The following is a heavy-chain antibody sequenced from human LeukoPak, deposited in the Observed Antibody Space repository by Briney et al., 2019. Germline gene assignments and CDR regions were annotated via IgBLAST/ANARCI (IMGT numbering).Heavy chain of an antibody. V-gene: IGHV1-24*01. CDR3: ATLIGDNYFGMDV. J-gene: IGHJ6*04. D-gene: IGHD3-16*01. Sequence: ASVKVSCKASGYTLTELSMYWVRQAPGKGLEWMGGFDPEDGERIYAQKFQGRLTMTEDTSTDTAYMELSSLRSEDTAVYYCATLIGDNYFGMDVWGKGITVTVSS. CDR2: FDPEDGER. CDR1: GYTLTELS.